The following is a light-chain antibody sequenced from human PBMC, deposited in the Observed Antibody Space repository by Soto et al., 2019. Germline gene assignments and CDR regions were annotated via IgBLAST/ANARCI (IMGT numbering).Light chain of an antibody. J-gene: IGKJ4*01. CDR2: KAS. Sequence: IPTTQYPSTLSASVGDRVTIACRASQSISSWLAWYQQKPGKAPKLLIYKASSLQSGVPSRFSGSGSGTEFTLTISSLQPDDFATYYCQQYNSYLTLGGGTNVDI. CDR1: QSISSW. V-gene: IGKV1-5*03. CDR3: QQYNSYLT.